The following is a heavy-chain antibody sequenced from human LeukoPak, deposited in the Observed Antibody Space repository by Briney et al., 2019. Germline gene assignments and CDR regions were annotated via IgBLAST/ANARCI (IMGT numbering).Heavy chain of an antibody. CDR1: GFIFSTYS. CDR3: ARGEGFPPAFDY. V-gene: IGHV3-21*01. CDR2: ISSSSSYI. J-gene: IGHJ4*02. Sequence: KSGGSLRLSCTASGFIFSTYSMNWVRQAPGKGLEWVSSISSSSSYIYYADSVKGRFTISRDNAKNSLYLQMNSLRAEDTAVYYCARGEGFPPAFDYWGQGTLVTVSS.